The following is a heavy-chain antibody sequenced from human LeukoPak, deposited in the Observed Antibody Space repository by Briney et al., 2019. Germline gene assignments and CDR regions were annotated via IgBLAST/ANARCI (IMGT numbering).Heavy chain of an antibody. CDR3: ASRMTMFGVAQRAFDI. D-gene: IGHD3-3*01. J-gene: IGHJ3*02. CDR2: ISATTGGT. CDR1: GLTFNNYG. Sequence: PGGSLRLSCAASGLTFNNYGMSWVRQAPGKGLEWVSSISATTGGTYYGDSVKGRFTISRDNSKNTLYLQMNSLKVEDTAVYYCASRMTMFGVAQRAFDIWGQGTMVTVSS. V-gene: IGHV3-23*01.